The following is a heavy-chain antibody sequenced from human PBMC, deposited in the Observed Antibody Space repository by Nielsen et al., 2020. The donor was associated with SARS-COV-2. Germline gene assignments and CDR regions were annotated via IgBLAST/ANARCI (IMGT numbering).Heavy chain of an antibody. Sequence: GGSLRLSCAASGFTFSTYVMHWVRQAPGKGLEWVAVISYDGSNKYYADSVKGRFTISRDNSKNTLYLQMNSLRVEDTAVYYCARDLNWNQADFWGQGTLVTVSP. V-gene: IGHV3-30-3*01. CDR2: ISYDGSNK. CDR1: GFTFSTYV. D-gene: IGHD1-20*01. J-gene: IGHJ4*02. CDR3: ARDLNWNQADF.